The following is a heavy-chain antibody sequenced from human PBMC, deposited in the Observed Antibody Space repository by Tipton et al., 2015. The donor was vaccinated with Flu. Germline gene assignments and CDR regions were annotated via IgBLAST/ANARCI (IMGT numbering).Heavy chain of an antibody. V-gene: IGHV4-59*01. D-gene: IGHD3-10*01. CDR3: ARGSGSGTYVIFDF. CDR1: GGSFDLFW. CDR2: VYSNGST. Sequence: TLSLTCTVSGGSFDLFWWSWIRQSPGKGLQWIGHVYSNGSTKYDLSLKSRITISLEKSKKQFSLSLSSVTAADTAVYYCARGSGSGTYVIFDFWGQGTLVTVSS. J-gene: IGHJ4*02.